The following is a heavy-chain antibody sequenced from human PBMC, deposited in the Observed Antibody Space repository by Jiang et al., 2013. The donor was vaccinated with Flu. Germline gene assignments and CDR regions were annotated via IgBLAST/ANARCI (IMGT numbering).Heavy chain of an antibody. CDR2: IYHSGST. CDR3: ARVGRGSSWYQGNWFDP. Sequence: SLTCAVSGGSISSSNWWSWVRQPPGKGLEWIGEIYHSGSTNYNPSLKSRVTISVDKSKNQFSLKLSSVTAADTAVYYCARVGRGSSWYQGNWFDPWGQGTLVTVSS. D-gene: IGHD6-13*01. V-gene: IGHV4-4*02. J-gene: IGHJ5*02. CDR1: GGSISSSNW.